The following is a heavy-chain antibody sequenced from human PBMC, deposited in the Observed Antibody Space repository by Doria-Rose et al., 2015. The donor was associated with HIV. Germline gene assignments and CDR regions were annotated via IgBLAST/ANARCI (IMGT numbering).Heavy chain of an antibody. D-gene: IGHD3-10*01. CDR2: IYSSGST. CDR3: ARFRPSRGIYYSLDV. V-gene: IGHV4-4*09. J-gene: IGHJ6*03. CDR1: GGSISSYY. Sequence: APLSLPCTVSGGSISSYYWNWIRQPPGKGLEWIGYIYSSGSTHYNSSLKSRVTISIDTSKNQFSQKLSSVTAADTAVYYCARFRPSRGIYYSLDVWGKGTTVTVSS.